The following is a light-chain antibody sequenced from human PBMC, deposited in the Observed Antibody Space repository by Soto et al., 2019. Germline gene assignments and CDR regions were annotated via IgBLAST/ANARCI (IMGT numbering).Light chain of an antibody. Sequence: DIQMTQSPSTLSASVGDRVTITCRASQSITIWLAWYQQKPGKAPKLLIFDASSLESGVPSRFSGSGSGTEVTLTISSLQPDDFATYYCQHYNSYSWTFGQGTKVEIK. V-gene: IGKV1-5*01. CDR2: DAS. J-gene: IGKJ1*01. CDR3: QHYNSYSWT. CDR1: QSITIW.